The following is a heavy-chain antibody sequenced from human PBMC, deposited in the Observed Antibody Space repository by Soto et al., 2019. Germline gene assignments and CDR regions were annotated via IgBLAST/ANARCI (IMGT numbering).Heavy chain of an antibody. Sequence: PGGSLRLSCAASVFTVSSDAMSWVRQAPGKGLEWVSAISGSGGSTYYADSVKGRFTISRDNAKNTLYLQMNSLRAEDTAVYYCAKTATATVVTPFPDYWGQGTLVTVSS. CDR3: AKTATATVVTPFPDY. CDR2: ISGSGGST. D-gene: IGHD4-17*01. J-gene: IGHJ4*02. CDR1: VFTVSSDA. V-gene: IGHV3-23*01.